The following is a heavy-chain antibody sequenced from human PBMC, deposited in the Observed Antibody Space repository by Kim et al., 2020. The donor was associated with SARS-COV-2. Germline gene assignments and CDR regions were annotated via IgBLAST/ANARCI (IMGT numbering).Heavy chain of an antibody. CDR3: ARHQRYRSGGYVAFYYYYMDV. Sequence: SETLSLTCTVSGGSLSSSSYYWGWIRQPPGKGLEWIGTAYYSGNTYYNPSLKSRGTISVDTAKNQFSLKLGSVTAADTAVYYCARHQRYRSGGYVAFYYYYMDVWGKGNTVTVSS. J-gene: IGHJ6*03. V-gene: IGHV4-39*01. CDR1: GGSLSSSSYY. D-gene: IGHD6-19*01. CDR2: AYYSGNT.